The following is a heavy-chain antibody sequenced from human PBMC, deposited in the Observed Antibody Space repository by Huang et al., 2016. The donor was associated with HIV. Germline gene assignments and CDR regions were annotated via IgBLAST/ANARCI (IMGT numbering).Heavy chain of an antibody. J-gene: IGHJ4*02. CDR3: ARLPGSITMIRGVITDPY. CDR1: GGSIRSDNNY. Sequence: QLQVSGPGLVKLSETLSLTCTVSGGSIRSDNNYWGWIRQPPGQGPGWMGSIFYSGRTYDNPSLKRRVTITVDTSKNHFSLRVGSVTAADTAVYYCARLPGSITMIRGVITDPYWGQGTLVTVSS. D-gene: IGHD3-10*01. CDR2: IFYSGRT. V-gene: IGHV4-39*02.